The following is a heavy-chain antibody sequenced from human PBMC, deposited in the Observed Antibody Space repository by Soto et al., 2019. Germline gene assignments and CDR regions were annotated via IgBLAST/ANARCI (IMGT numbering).Heavy chain of an antibody. V-gene: IGHV1-2*04. CDR3: ARVPASGWYSMVFDYYYGMDV. J-gene: IGHJ6*02. CDR2: INPNSGGT. D-gene: IGHD6-19*01. Sequence: ASVKVSCKASGYTFTGYYMHWVRQAPGQGLEWMGWINPNSGGTNYAQKFQGWVTMTRDTSISTAYMELSRLRSDDTAVYYRARVPASGWYSMVFDYYYGMDVWGQGTTVTVSS. CDR1: GYTFTGYY.